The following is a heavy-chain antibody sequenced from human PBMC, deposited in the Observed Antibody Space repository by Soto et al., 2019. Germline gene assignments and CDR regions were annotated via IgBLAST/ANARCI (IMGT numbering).Heavy chain of an antibody. D-gene: IGHD5-18*01. V-gene: IGHV3-53*04. Sequence: GGSLRLSCAASGFTVSSNYMSWVRQAPGKGLEWVSVIYSGGSTYYADSVKGRFTISRHNSKNTLYLQMNSLRAEDTAVYYCAREVRYSYGVEWLDPWGQGTLVTVSS. CDR2: IYSGGST. J-gene: IGHJ5*02. CDR3: AREVRYSYGVEWLDP. CDR1: GFTVSSNY.